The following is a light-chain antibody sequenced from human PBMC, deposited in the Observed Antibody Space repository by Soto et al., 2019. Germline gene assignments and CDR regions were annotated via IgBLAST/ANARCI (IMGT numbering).Light chain of an antibody. CDR2: EVT. V-gene: IGLV2-14*01. CDR1: SSDVGGYNY. CDR3: SSYTTRSTLV. Sequence: QSALTQPASVSGSPGQSITISCTGTSSDVGGYNYVSWYQQHPGKAPKLMIYEVTNRPSGVSNRFSGSKSGNPASLTISGLQAEHEAAYYCSSYTTRSTLVFGTGTKVTVL. J-gene: IGLJ1*01.